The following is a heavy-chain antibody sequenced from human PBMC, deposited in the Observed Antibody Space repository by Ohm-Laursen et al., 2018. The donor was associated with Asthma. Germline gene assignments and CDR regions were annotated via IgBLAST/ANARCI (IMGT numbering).Heavy chain of an antibody. V-gene: IGHV3-11*01. D-gene: IGHD5-12*01. J-gene: IGHJ4*02. CDR3: ARRAPSGYAFDY. Sequence: GSLRLSCTASGFTFSDYYMSWIRQAPGKGLEWVSYISSSGSTIYYADSVKGRFTISRDNAKNSLYLQMNSLRAEDTAVYYCARRAPSGYAFDYWGQGTLVTVSS. CDR1: GFTFSDYY. CDR2: ISSSGSTI.